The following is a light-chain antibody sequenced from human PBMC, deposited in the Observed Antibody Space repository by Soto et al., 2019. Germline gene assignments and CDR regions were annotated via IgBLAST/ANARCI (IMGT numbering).Light chain of an antibody. CDR2: EVS. CDR1: SSDVGGYNY. Sequence: QSALTQPPSASGSPGQSVTISCTGTSSDVGGYNYVSWYQQHPGKAPKLMIYEVSKRPSKIPDRFSGSKSGNTASLTVSGLHAEDEADYYCSSYAGSNNLGVFGTGTKVTVL. J-gene: IGLJ1*01. CDR3: SSYAGSNNLGV. V-gene: IGLV2-8*01.